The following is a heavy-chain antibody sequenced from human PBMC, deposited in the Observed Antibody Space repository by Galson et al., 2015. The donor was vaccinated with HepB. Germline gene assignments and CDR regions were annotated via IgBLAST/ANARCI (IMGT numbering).Heavy chain of an antibody. D-gene: IGHD5-18*01. Sequence: SLRLSCAASGFTVSSNYMSWVRQAPGKGLEWVSVIYSGGSTYYADSVKGRFTISRDNSKNTLYLQMNSLRAEDTAVYYCARFHSYGYYFDYWGQGTLVTVSS. CDR1: GFTVSSNY. CDR2: IYSGGST. CDR3: ARFHSYGYYFDY. J-gene: IGHJ4*02. V-gene: IGHV3-53*01.